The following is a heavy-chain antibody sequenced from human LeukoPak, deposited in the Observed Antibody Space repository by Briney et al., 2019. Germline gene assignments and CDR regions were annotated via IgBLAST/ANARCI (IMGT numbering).Heavy chain of an antibody. Sequence: GGSLRLSCVASGFTFSNSWMNWVRQAPGKGLEWVANIKGDGSVQSYVDSVKGRFTISRDNAKNSLFLQMNSLRVEDTAVYYCARGGVATAWGAFDVWGQGTMVTVSS. J-gene: IGHJ3*01. CDR1: GFTFSNSW. CDR2: IKGDGSVQ. CDR3: ARGGVATAWGAFDV. V-gene: IGHV3-7*02. D-gene: IGHD4-23*01.